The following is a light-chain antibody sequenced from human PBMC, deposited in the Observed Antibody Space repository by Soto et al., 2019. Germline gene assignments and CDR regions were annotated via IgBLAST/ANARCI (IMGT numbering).Light chain of an antibody. V-gene: IGLV2-14*01. CDR3: NSYTDTSIPV. J-gene: IGLJ2*01. Sequence: QSVLTQPASVSGSPGQSITISCTGTSSDVGGYNYVSWYQQHPGKAPKLMIYEVSNRPSGISNRFSGSKSGNTASLTISGLQAEDEAAYYCNSYTDTSIPVFGGGTKLTVL. CDR2: EVS. CDR1: SSDVGGYNY.